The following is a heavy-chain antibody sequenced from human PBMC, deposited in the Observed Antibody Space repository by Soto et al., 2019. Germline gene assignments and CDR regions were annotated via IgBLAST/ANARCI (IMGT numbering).Heavy chain of an antibody. D-gene: IGHD2-21*02. CDR1: GDSITAGGHC. J-gene: IGHJ2*01. Sequence: TLSRNCPVSGDSITAGGHCRAWIRQHPEKGLEWLGYIHYSGTTDYNPSLKSRLTVSVDTSKNQFSLSLSSVTAADTAIYYCAALTATYWNFSIWGRGTLVTVSS. CDR3: AALTATYWNFSI. V-gene: IGHV4-31*03. CDR2: IHYSGTT.